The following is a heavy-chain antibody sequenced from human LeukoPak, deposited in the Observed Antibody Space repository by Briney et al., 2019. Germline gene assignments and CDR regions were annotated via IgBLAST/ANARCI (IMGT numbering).Heavy chain of an antibody. CDR1: GGSISSYY. D-gene: IGHD3-10*02. V-gene: IGHV4-59*08. J-gene: IGHJ4*02. CDR3: ARCLFGELCLYFDY. CDR2: IYYSGST. Sequence: PSETLSLTCTVSGGSISSYYWSWIRQPPGKGLEWIGYIYYSGSTNYNPSLKSRVTISVDTSKNQFSLKLSSVTAADTAVYYRARCLFGELCLYFDYWGQGTLVTVSS.